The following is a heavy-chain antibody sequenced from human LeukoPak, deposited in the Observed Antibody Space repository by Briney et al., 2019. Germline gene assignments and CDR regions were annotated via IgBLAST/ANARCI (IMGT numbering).Heavy chain of an antibody. V-gene: IGHV4-59*01. J-gene: IGHJ4*02. D-gene: IGHD3-16*01. Sequence: SETLPLTCTVSGGSINNNYWSWIRQPPGKGLEWIGHIYYSGNTIYNPSLKSRVTILVDTSKNQFSLKMNYVTAADTAVYYCVKGGGLFDYWGQGTLVTVSS. CDR1: GGSINNNY. CDR3: VKGGGLFDY. CDR2: IYYSGNT.